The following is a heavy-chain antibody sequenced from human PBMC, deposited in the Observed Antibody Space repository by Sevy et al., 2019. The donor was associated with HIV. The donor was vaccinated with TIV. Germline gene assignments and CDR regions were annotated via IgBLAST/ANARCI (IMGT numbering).Heavy chain of an antibody. CDR1: GYTFTSYG. V-gene: IGHV1-18*01. Sequence: ASVKVSCKASGYTFTSYGISWVRQAPGQGLEWMGWISAYNGNTNYAQQLQGRVTMTTDTSTRTAYMELRSLRSDDTAVYYCARDNPTSYYGSGSYYPTLYYCSCTDLWGKGTSVTV. D-gene: IGHD3-10*01. CDR3: ARDNPTSYYGSGSYYPTLYYCSCTDL. J-gene: IGHJ6*03. CDR2: ISAYNGNT.